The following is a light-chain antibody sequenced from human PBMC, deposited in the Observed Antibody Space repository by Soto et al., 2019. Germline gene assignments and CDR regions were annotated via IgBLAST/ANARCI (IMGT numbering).Light chain of an antibody. CDR1: SSDVGGYNY. V-gene: IGLV2-11*01. J-gene: IGLJ1*01. CDR2: DVS. CDR3: CSCAGRDTLYV. Sequence: QSALTQPRSVSGSPGQSVTISCTGTSSDVGGYNYVSWYQQHPGKAPKLMIYDVSKRPSGVPDRFSGSKSGNTASLTISGLQAEDEADYYCCSCAGRDTLYVFGGGTKVTVL.